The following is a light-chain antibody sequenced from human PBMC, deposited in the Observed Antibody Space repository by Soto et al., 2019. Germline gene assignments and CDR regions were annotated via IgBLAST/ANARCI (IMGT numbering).Light chain of an antibody. CDR1: QSVSSY. CDR3: HQYINWWT. V-gene: IGKV3-15*01. J-gene: IGKJ1*01. Sequence: EIVMTQSPATLSLSPGERATLSCRASQSVSSYLAWYQQKPGQAPRLLIYGASTRATGIPARFSGSGSGTEFTLTISSLQSEDFAVYYCHQYINWWTFGQGTKVDIK. CDR2: GAS.